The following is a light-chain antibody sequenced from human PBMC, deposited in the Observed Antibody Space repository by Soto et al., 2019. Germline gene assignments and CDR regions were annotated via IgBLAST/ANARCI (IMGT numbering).Light chain of an antibody. Sequence: QSALTQPASVSGSPGQSITISCTGTSSDVGGYNYVSWYQQHPGKAPKLMIYDVSNRPLGVSNRFSGSKSGNTASLTISGLQAEDEAYYYCSSYTSSSTLVFGGGTKLTVL. CDR1: SSDVGGYNY. J-gene: IGLJ2*01. CDR3: SSYTSSSTLV. V-gene: IGLV2-14*01. CDR2: DVS.